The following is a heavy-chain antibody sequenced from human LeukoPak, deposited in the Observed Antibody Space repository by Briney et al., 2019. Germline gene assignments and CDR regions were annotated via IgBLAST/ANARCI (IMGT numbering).Heavy chain of an antibody. D-gene: IGHD2/OR15-2a*01. Sequence: ETLSLTCTVSGGSISSYYWSWVRQAPGKGLEWVANIKQDGSQKYYVDSVEGRFTVSRDNAKNSLYLQMNNMRAEDTAMYYCATDRGYSTFDYWGQGTLVTVSS. CDR3: ATDRGYSTFDY. J-gene: IGHJ4*02. CDR1: GGSISSYY. CDR2: IKQDGSQK. V-gene: IGHV3-7*01.